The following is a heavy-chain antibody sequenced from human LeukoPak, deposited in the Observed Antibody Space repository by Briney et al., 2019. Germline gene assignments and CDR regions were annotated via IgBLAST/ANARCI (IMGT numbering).Heavy chain of an antibody. V-gene: IGHV1-2*02. CDR2: INPNSGGT. Sequence: GASVKVSCKASGYTFTGYYMHWVRQAPGQGLEWMGWINPNSGGTNYAQKFQGRVTMTRDTSISTAYMELSRLRSDDTAVYYCAVDRLIDSRSYSPPPDAFDIWGQGTMVTVSS. CDR3: AVDRLIDSRSYSPPPDAFDI. D-gene: IGHD1-26*01. J-gene: IGHJ3*02. CDR1: GYTFTGYY.